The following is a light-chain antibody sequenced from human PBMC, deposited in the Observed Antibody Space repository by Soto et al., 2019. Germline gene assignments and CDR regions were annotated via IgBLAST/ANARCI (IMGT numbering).Light chain of an antibody. CDR1: SSDIGGYNY. Sequence: QSVLTQPASVSGSPGQSITISCTGTSSDIGGYNYVSWYQQHPGKAPKLMIYEVSNRPSGVSNRFSGSKSGNTASLTISGLQAEDEADYYCSSYTNPYTPLYVFGTGTKVTVL. J-gene: IGLJ1*01. CDR3: SSYTNPYTPLYV. V-gene: IGLV2-14*01. CDR2: EVS.